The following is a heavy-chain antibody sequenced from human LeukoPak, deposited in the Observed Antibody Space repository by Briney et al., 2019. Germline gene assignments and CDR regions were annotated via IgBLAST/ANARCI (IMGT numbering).Heavy chain of an antibody. J-gene: IGHJ5*02. CDR2: ISYDGSNK. D-gene: IGHD6-19*01. CDR1: GFTFSIYT. V-gene: IGHV3-30*18. CDR3: AKDRIAVAGTSNWFDP. Sequence: GGSLRLSCAASGFTFSIYTMHWVRQAPGKGLEWVAVISYDGSNKYYADSVKGRFTISRDNSKNTLYLQMNSLRAEDTAVYYCAKDRIAVAGTSNWFDPWGQGTLVTVSS.